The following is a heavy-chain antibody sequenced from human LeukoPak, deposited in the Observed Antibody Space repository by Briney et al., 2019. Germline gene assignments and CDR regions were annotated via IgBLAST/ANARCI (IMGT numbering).Heavy chain of an antibody. V-gene: IGHV3-23*01. CDR2: ISGSGGST. CDR3: ASLMDIAVVVAATPFYY. D-gene: IGHD2-15*01. J-gene: IGHJ4*02. Sequence: GGSLRLSCAASGFTFSSYAMSWVRQAPGKGLEWVSAISGSGGSTYYADSVKGRFTISRDNSKNTLYLQMNSLRAEDTAVYYCASLMDIAVVVAATPFYYWGQGTLVTVSS. CDR1: GFTFSSYA.